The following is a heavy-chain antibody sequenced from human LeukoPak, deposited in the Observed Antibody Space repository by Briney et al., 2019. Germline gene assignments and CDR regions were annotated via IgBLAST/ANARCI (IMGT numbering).Heavy chain of an antibody. CDR3: ASTAYDILTGYYFPAGDY. CDR1: GGSFSGYY. V-gene: IGHV3-11*01. J-gene: IGHJ4*02. D-gene: IGHD3-9*01. CDR2: ISSSGSTI. Sequence: LSLTCAVYGGSFSGYYWSWIRQPPGKGLEWVSYISSSGSTIYYADSVKGRFTISRDNAKNSLYLQMNSLRAEDTAVYYCASTAYDILTGYYFPAGDYWGQGTLVTVSS.